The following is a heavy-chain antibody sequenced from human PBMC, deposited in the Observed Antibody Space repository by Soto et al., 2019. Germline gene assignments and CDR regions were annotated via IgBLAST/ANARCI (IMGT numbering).Heavy chain of an antibody. CDR2: INPSGGST. CDR3: ARGSGNYQGYFDS. J-gene: IGHJ4*02. V-gene: IGHV1-46*01. Sequence: QVQLVQSGAEVKKPGASVKVSCKTSGYTFSSYYMYWVRQAPGQGLQWMGIINPSGGSTTYAEKLQGRVTMTSDTSTSTVYMELSSLRSEDTAVYYCARGSGNYQGYFDSWGQGTLVTVSS. D-gene: IGHD1-26*01. CDR1: GYTFSSYY.